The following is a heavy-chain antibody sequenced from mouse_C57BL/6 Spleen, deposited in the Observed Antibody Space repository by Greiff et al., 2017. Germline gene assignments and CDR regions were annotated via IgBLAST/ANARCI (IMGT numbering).Heavy chain of an antibody. Sequence: QVQLQQSGAELVRPGASVTLSCKASGYTFTDYEMHWVKQTPVHGLEWIGAIDPETGGTAYNQKFKGKAILTADKSSSTAYMELRSLTSEDSAVYYCTRSDGGAMDYWGQGTSVTVSS. CDR1: GYTFTDYE. D-gene: IGHD2-3*01. J-gene: IGHJ4*01. CDR2: IDPETGGT. CDR3: TRSDGGAMDY. V-gene: IGHV1-15*01.